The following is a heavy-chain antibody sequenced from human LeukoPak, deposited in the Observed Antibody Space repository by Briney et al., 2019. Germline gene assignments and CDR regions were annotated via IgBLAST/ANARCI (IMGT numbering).Heavy chain of an antibody. J-gene: IGHJ4*02. Sequence: GASVKVSCKASGGTFSSYGINWVRQAPGQGLEWMGGIIPIFGSANYAQKFQGRVTITADESTSTAYMELSRLRSDDTAVYYCARGYYYGSGSYSMDYWGQGTLVTVSS. CDR2: IIPIFGSA. D-gene: IGHD3-10*01. CDR1: GGTFSSYG. V-gene: IGHV1-69*13. CDR3: ARGYYYGSGSYSMDY.